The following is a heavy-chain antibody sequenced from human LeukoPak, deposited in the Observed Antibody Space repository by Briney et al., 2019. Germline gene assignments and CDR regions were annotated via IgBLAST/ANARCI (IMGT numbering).Heavy chain of an antibody. V-gene: IGHV3-11*01. D-gene: IGHD3-9*01. CDR2: ISSSGSTI. Sequence: TGGSLRLSCAASGFTFSGYTMSWIRQAPGKGLEWVSYISSSGSTIYYADSVKGRFTISRDNAKNSLYLQMNSLRAEDTAVYYCARDPGIYDMVDYWGQGTLVTVSS. CDR1: GFTFSGYT. CDR3: ARDPGIYDMVDY. J-gene: IGHJ4*02.